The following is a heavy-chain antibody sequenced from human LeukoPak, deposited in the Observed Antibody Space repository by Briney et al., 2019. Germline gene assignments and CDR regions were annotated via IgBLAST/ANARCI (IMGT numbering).Heavy chain of an antibody. Sequence: GGSLRLSCAASGFTFSGYTMTWVRQAPGKGLEWVSSISNSSTYIYYADSVKGRFTISRDNVQNSLYLQMNSLRAEDTAVYYCAREDDWNYEDYWGQGTLVTVSS. CDR2: ISNSSTYI. V-gene: IGHV3-21*01. CDR3: AREDDWNYEDY. CDR1: GFTFSGYT. J-gene: IGHJ4*02. D-gene: IGHD1-7*01.